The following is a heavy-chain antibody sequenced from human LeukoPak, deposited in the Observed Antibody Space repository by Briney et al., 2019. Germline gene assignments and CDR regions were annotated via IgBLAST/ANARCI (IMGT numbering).Heavy chain of an antibody. CDR1: GYTFTSYY. CDR2: INPSGGST. D-gene: IGHD3-16*01. CDR3: AKDPFFYYDASGHNYFDY. Sequence: ASVKVSCKASGYTFTSYYMHWVRQAPGQGLEWMGIINPSGGSTSYTQKFQGRVTMTRDMSTSTVYMELSSLRSEDTAVYYCAKDPFFYYDASGHNYFDYWGQGTLVTVFS. J-gene: IGHJ4*02. V-gene: IGHV1-46*01.